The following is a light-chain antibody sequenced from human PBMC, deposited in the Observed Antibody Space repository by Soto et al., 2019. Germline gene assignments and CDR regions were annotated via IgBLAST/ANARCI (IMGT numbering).Light chain of an antibody. CDR2: DAS. Sequence: EIVLTQSPATLSLSPGNRATLSCRASQSVSRYLAWYQQKPGQAPRLLIYDASNRATGIPARFSGSGSGTDFTLTITSLEPEDFPVYYCQQRSNWPSTFGGGTKVEIK. V-gene: IGKV3-11*01. CDR1: QSVSRY. CDR3: QQRSNWPST. J-gene: IGKJ4*01.